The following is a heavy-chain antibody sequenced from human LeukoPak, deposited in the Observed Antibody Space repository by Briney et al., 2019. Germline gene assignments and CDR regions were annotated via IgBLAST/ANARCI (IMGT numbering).Heavy chain of an antibody. CDR3: AREAAPGGVY. CDR2: ISYDGSNK. D-gene: IGHD2-15*01. Sequence: GRSLRLSCAASGLTFSSYAMHWVRQAPGKGLEWVAVISYDGSNKYYADSVKGRFTISRDNSKNTLYLQMNSLRAEDTAVYYCAREAAPGGVYWGQGTLVTVSS. V-gene: IGHV3-30*04. CDR1: GLTFSSYA. J-gene: IGHJ4*02.